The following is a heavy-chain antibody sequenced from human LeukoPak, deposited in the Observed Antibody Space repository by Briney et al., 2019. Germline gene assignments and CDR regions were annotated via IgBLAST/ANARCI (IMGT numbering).Heavy chain of an antibody. CDR2: INPNSGGT. J-gene: IGHJ4*02. Sequence: ASVKVSCKASGYTFTGYYMHWVRQAPGQGLEWMGWINPNSGGTNYAQKFQGRVTMTRDTSISTAYMELSRLRSDDTAVYYCARGAPIVATEYYFDYWGQGTLVTVSS. D-gene: IGHD5-12*01. V-gene: IGHV1-2*02. CDR3: ARGAPIVATEYYFDY. CDR1: GYTFTGYY.